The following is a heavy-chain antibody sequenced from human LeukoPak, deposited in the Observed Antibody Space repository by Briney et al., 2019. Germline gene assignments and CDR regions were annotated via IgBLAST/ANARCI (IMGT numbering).Heavy chain of an antibody. V-gene: IGHV3-21*05. CDR3: GKYYYDSSGYYWDY. CDR1: GFTFSSYA. CDR2: ISSSSSYT. J-gene: IGHJ4*02. Sequence: GGSLRLSCAASGFTFSSYAMTWVRQAPGKGLEWVSYISSSSSYTNYADSVKGRFTISRDNAKNSLYLQMNSLRAEDTAVYYCGKYYYDSSGYYWDYWGQGTLVTVSS. D-gene: IGHD3-22*01.